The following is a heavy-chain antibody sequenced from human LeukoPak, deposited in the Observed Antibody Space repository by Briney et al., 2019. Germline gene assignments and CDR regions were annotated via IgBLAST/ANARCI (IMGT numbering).Heavy chain of an antibody. CDR2: ISPFDSDS. V-gene: IGHV5-51*01. Sequence: GESLKISCKGSGYRFTNYWIGWVRQMPGKGLEWMGIISPFDSDSKYSPSFQGQVTISADKSINTAYLQWSSLKASDTAIYYCVRLWDNCFDFWGQGTLVTVSS. CDR3: VRLWDNCFDF. J-gene: IGHJ5*01. D-gene: IGHD3-16*01. CDR1: GYRFTNYW.